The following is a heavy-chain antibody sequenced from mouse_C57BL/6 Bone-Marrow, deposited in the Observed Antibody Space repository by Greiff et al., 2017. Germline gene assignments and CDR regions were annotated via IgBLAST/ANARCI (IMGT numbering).Heavy chain of an antibody. D-gene: IGHD5-1-1*01. CDR3: ATEIPRFAY. CDR1: GYTFTSYG. Sequence: QVQLQQSGAELARPGASVKLSCKASGYTFTSYGISWVKQRTGQGLEWIGEIYPRSGNTYYNEKFKGKATLTADKSSSTAYMELRSLTSEDSAVYFCATEIPRFAYWGQGTLVTVSA. J-gene: IGHJ3*01. CDR2: IYPRSGNT. V-gene: IGHV1-81*01.